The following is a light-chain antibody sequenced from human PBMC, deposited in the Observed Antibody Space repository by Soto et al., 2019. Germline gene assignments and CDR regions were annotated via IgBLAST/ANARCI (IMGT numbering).Light chain of an antibody. CDR1: SGHSSYS. CDR2: VNSDGSH. CDR3: QTWGSGIYWV. Sequence: QLVLTQSASASASLGASVKLTCTLSSGHSSYSIAWHQQQPEKGPRYLMKVNSDGSHSKGDGIPDRFSGSSSGAERYLTISSLQSEDEADYYCQTWGSGIYWVFGGGTKLTVL. J-gene: IGLJ3*02. V-gene: IGLV4-69*01.